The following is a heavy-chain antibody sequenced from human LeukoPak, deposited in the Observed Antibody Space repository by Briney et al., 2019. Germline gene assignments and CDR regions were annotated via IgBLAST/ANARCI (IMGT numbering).Heavy chain of an antibody. CDR1: GFTFSNYW. D-gene: IGHD3-16*01. CDR2: IKEDGSQR. V-gene: IGHV3-7*03. Sequence: GGSLRLSCAASGFTFSNYWMNWVRQAPGKGLEWVANIKEDGSQRNYADSVKGRFTISRDNAKNSLYLQMNNLRAEDTAVYYCAGPDLGGQGTLVTVSS. J-gene: IGHJ4*02. CDR3: AGPDL.